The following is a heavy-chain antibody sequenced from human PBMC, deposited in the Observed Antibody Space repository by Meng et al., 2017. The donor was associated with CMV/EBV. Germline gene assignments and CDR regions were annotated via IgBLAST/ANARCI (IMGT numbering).Heavy chain of an antibody. Sequence: SCAASGFTFSSYAMSWVRQAPGKGLEWVSAISGSGGSTYYADSVKGRFTISRDNSKNTLYLQMNSLRAEDTAVYYCAKDRGKSPDDNCSSTSCYYYYYGMDVWGQGTTVTVSS. J-gene: IGHJ6*02. V-gene: IGHV3-23*01. CDR1: GFTFSSYA. D-gene: IGHD2-2*01. CDR3: AKDRGKSPDDNCSSTSCYYYYYGMDV. CDR2: ISGSGGST.